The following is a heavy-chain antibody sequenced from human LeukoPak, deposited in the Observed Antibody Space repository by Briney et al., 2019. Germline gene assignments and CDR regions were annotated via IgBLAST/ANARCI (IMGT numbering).Heavy chain of an antibody. Sequence: ASVKVSCKASGGTFSSYAISWVRQAPGQGLEWMGRIIPILGIANYAQKFQGRVTITADKSTSTAYMELSSLRSEDTAVYYCARGDSSSWYSGVYWGQGTLVTVSS. CDR2: IIPILGIA. J-gene: IGHJ4*02. D-gene: IGHD6-13*01. CDR1: GGTFSSYA. CDR3: ARGDSSSWYSGVY. V-gene: IGHV1-69*04.